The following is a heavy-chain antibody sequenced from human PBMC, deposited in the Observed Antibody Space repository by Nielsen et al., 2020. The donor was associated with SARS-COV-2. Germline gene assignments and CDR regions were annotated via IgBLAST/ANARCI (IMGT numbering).Heavy chain of an antibody. V-gene: IGHV3-23*01. Sequence: GESLKISCAASGFTFSSYAMSWVRQAPGKGLEWVSAISGSGGSTYYADSVKGRFTISRDNSKNTLYLQMNSLRAEDTAVYYCAKDSRVGATGGFDYWGQGTLVTVSS. J-gene: IGHJ4*02. CDR3: AKDSRVGATGGFDY. CDR1: GFTFSSYA. D-gene: IGHD1-26*01. CDR2: ISGSGGST.